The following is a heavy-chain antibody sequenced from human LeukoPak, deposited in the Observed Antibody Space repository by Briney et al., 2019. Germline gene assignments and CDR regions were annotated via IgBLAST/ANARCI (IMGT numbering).Heavy chain of an antibody. CDR3: ARPGRRSVPAARASWFDP. Sequence: SETLSLTCSVSGGSISSGGYYWSWIRQPPGKGLEWIGYIYHSGSTYYNPSLKSRVTISVDTSKNQFSLKLSSVTAADTAVYYYARPGRRSVPAARASWFDPWGQGTLVTVSS. J-gene: IGHJ5*02. V-gene: IGHV4-30-2*01. CDR2: IYHSGST. D-gene: IGHD2-2*01. CDR1: GGSISSGGYY.